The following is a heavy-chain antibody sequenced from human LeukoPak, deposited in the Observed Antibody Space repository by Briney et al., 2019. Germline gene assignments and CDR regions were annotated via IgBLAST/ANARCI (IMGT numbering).Heavy chain of an antibody. J-gene: IGHJ4*02. CDR3: ARLGYYDSSGPHY. V-gene: IGHV5-51*01. CDR2: IYPGESDT. CDR1: GYSFTSYW. D-gene: IGHD3-22*01. Sequence: GESLKNSCKGSGYSFTSYWIGWVRQMPGKGLEWMGIIYPGESDTRYSPSFQGQVTISADKSISTAYLQWSSLKASDTAMYYCARLGYYDSSGPHYWGQGTLVTVSS.